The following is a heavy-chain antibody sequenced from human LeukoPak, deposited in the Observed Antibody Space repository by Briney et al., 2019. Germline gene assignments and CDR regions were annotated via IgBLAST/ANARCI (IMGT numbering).Heavy chain of an antibody. CDR1: GFTFSSYA. D-gene: IGHD2-2*01. CDR2: LSGDSSNT. J-gene: IGHJ6*02. V-gene: IGHV3-23*01. Sequence: GGSLRLSCAASGFTFSSYAMSWVRQAPGKGLEWVSVLSGDSSNTYYADSVKGRFTISRDNSKNTLYLQMNSLRAEDTAIYYCARRYCTSPSCYSLYGMDVWGQGTTVTVSS. CDR3: ARRYCTSPSCYSLYGMDV.